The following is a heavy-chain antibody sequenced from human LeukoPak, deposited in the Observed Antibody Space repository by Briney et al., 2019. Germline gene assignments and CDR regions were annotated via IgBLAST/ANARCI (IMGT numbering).Heavy chain of an antibody. CDR3: ARGGGLDV. D-gene: IGHD3-16*01. CDR1: GFTFSNFW. CDR2: INHNGNVN. J-gene: IGHJ6*02. Sequence: PGGSLRLSCTASGFTFSNFWMGWVRQAPGKGLEWVASINHNGNVNYYVDSVKGRFTISRDNAKNSLYLQMSNLRAEDTAVYFCARGGGLDVWGQGATVTVSS. V-gene: IGHV3-7*03.